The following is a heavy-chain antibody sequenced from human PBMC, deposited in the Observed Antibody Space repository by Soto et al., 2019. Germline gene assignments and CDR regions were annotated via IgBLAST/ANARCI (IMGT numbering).Heavy chain of an antibody. CDR2: ISGSGSTT. CDR1: GFTFSTYA. J-gene: IGHJ6*01. Sequence: GGSLRLSCAASGFTFSTYAMGWVRQAPGKGLEWVSAISGSGSTTHYADAVKGRFTISRDSAKNTLYLQMNSLRVEDTAVYFCVKDSDVVGDYYHHRGIYVLSKRYSVTVSAGM. CDR3: VKDSDVVGDYYHHRGIYVLSKRYSVTVSAGM. V-gene: IGHV3-23*01. D-gene: IGHD3-3*01.